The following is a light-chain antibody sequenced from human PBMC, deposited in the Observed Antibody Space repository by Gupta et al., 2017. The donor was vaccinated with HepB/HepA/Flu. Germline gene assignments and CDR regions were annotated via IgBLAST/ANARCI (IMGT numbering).Light chain of an antibody. Sequence: DIQMTQSPSTLSASVGDRVTITCRVSQSISSWLAWYQQKPGKAPKLLIYKASSLERGVPSRFSGSGSGTEFTLTISSLQPDDFATYYCQQYNSYSRTFGQGTKVEIK. CDR3: QQYNSYSRT. CDR2: KAS. J-gene: IGKJ1*01. CDR1: QSISSW. V-gene: IGKV1-5*03.